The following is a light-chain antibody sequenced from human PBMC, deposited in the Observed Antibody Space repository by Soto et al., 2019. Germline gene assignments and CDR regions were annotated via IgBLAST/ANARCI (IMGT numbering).Light chain of an antibody. Sequence: TQLTQSPSSLSASVGDRVTITCRASQGIGTYLAWYQEKPGKAPKLLIYAASTLQSGVPSRFSGSGSGTDFTLTISSLQPEDFAAYFCQRLNTYPRTFGQGTRVEIK. CDR3: QRLNTYPRT. CDR1: QGIGTY. V-gene: IGKV1-9*01. CDR2: AAS. J-gene: IGKJ1*01.